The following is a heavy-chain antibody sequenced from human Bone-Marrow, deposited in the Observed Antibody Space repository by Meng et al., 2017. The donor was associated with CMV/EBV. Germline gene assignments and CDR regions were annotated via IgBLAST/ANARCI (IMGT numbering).Heavy chain of an antibody. CDR1: GYTFTTYD. Sequence: ASLKISCNASGYTFTTYDINWVRQATGQGLEWMGWMNPNSGNTGYAQKFQGRVTITADKSTSTAYMEMSSLRPEDTAVYYCAARIVGARHAFDIWGQGTMVTVSS. J-gene: IGHJ3*02. V-gene: IGHV1-8*03. CDR2: MNPNSGNT. CDR3: AARIVGARHAFDI. D-gene: IGHD1-26*01.